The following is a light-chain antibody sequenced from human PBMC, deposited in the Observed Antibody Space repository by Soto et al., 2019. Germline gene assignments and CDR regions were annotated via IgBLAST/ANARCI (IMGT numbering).Light chain of an antibody. CDR3: QQYNSYLMYT. CDR2: DAS. Sequence: DIQMTQSPSTLSASVGDRVTITCRASQSISSWLAWYQQKPGKAPKLLIYDASSLESGVPSRFSGSGSGTEFTLTISSLQPDDFATYYCQQYNSYLMYTFGQGTKVEI. V-gene: IGKV1-5*01. J-gene: IGKJ2*01. CDR1: QSISSW.